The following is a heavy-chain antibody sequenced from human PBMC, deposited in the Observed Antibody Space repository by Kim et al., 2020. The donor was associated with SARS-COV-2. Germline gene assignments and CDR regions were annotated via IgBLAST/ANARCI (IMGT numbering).Heavy chain of an antibody. J-gene: IGHJ5*02. CDR3: ARHGDYGDWFDP. Sequence: SSPSFQGHVTIPADKSISTAYLQWSSLKASDTAMYYCARHGDYGDWFDPWGQGTLVTVSS. V-gene: IGHV5-10-1*01. D-gene: IGHD4-17*01.